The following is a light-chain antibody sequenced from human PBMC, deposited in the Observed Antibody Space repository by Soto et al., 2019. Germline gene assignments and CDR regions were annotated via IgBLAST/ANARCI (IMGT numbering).Light chain of an antibody. J-gene: IGLJ1*01. CDR1: SSDVGGYND. V-gene: IGLV2-11*01. CDR2: DVS. Sequence: QSALTQPRSVSGSPGQSVTISCTGTSSDVGGYNDVSWYQQHPGKAPKLMIYDVSRRPSGVPDRFSGSKSGNTASLTISGLQAEDEADYYCCSYAGSYTFDFGTGTKLPVL. CDR3: CSYAGSYTFD.